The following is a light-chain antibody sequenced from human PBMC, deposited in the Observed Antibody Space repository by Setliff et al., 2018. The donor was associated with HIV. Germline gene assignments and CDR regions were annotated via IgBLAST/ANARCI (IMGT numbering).Light chain of an antibody. CDR2: DAS. CDR3: SSYTSSSTYV. V-gene: IGLV2-14*03. J-gene: IGLJ1*01. CDR1: SSDVGTYNY. Sequence: QSALTQPASVSGSPGQSTTVSCTGTSSDVGTYNYVSWYQQHPGKAPKLIIYDASKRPSGVSNRFSGSKSGNTASLTISGLQAEDEADYYCSSYTSSSTYVFGTGTKVTVL.